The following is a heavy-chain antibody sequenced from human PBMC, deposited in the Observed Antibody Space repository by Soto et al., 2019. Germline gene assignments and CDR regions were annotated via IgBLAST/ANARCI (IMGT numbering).Heavy chain of an antibody. V-gene: IGHV3-7*01. CDR3: VRDWSTFWGMDV. CDR1: GFSFSTYW. CDR2: IKQDGSEK. J-gene: IGHJ6*02. Sequence: VGSLRLSCAASGFSFSTYWMNWVRQAPGKGLEWVANIKQDGSEKYYVDSVKGRFAISRDNAKDSLFLQMNNLRAEDTAVYYCVRDWSTFWGMDVWGQGTTVTVSS.